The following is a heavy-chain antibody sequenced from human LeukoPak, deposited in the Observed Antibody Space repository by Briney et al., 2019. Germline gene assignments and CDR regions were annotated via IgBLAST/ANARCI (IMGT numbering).Heavy chain of an antibody. Sequence: PGGSLRLSCVVSGFTFSSYWMSLVRQAPGKGLEWLANIHEDGSEKYYVDSVKGRFTISRDNAKNSLYLQMNSLRAEDTAVYYCARVGYGDKWGQGTLVTVSS. J-gene: IGHJ4*02. CDR2: IHEDGSEK. CDR3: ARVGYGDK. V-gene: IGHV3-7*02. D-gene: IGHD5-18*01. CDR1: GFTFSSYW.